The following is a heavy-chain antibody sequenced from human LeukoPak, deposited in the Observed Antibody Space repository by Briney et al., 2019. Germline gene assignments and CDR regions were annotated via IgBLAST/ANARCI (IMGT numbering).Heavy chain of an antibody. CDR2: INPSSGST. Sequence: ASVKVSCKASGYTFINYGITWVRQAPGQGLEWMGIINPSSGSTDYAQKFQGRVTMTRDTSTSTVYMELSSLRSEDTAVYYCARYGGNLRIYAFDIWGQGTMVTVSS. CDR3: ARYGGNLRIYAFDI. J-gene: IGHJ3*02. CDR1: GYTFINYG. V-gene: IGHV1-46*01. D-gene: IGHD1-26*01.